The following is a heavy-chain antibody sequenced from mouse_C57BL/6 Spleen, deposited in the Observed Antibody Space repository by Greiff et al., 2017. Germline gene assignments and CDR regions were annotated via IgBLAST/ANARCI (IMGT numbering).Heavy chain of an antibody. CDR3: AGSSYWDFDV. V-gene: IGHV5-17*01. J-gene: IGHJ1*03. Sequence: EVQVVESGGGLVKPGGSLKLSCAASGFTFSDYGMHWVRQAPEKGLEWVAYISSGSSTIYYADTVKGRFTISRDNAKNTLFLQMTSLRSEDTAMYYCAGSSYWDFDVRGTGTTVTVSS. D-gene: IGHD1-1*01. CDR2: ISSGSSTI. CDR1: GFTFSDYG.